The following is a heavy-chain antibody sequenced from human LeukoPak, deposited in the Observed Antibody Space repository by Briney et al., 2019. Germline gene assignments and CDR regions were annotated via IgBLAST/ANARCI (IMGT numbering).Heavy chain of an antibody. J-gene: IGHJ6*03. CDR2: ISWDGGST. V-gene: IGHV3-43D*03. CDR3: AKAATSFGYYYYYYMDV. CDR1: GFTFDDYA. D-gene: IGHD3-3*01. Sequence: GGSLRLSCAASGFTFDDYAMHWVRQAPGKGLEWVSLISWDGGSTYYADSVKGRFTISRDNSKNSPYLQMNSLRAEDTALYYCAKAATSFGYYYYYYMDVWGKGTTVTVSS.